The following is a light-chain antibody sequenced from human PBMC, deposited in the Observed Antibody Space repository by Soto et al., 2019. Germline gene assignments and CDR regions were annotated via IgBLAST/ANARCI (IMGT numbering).Light chain of an antibody. CDR2: EVS. V-gene: IGKV2-30*01. CDR1: QSLVYSDGNTY. J-gene: IGKJ2*01. CDR3: MQGSHWPYT. Sequence: DVVMTQSPLSLSVTLGQPASISCRSSQSLVYSDGNTYLNWFQQRPGQSPRRLIYEVSSRVSGVPDRFSGSGSGTDFTLKISRVEAEDVAFSYCMQGSHWPYTFGRGTRLDIK.